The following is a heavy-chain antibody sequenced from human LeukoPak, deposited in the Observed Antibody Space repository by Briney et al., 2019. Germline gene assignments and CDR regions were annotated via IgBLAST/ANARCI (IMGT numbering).Heavy chain of an antibody. CDR1: GFTFSSYA. Sequence: GSLRLSCAASGFTFSSYAMSWIRQPPGKGLEWIGEINHSGSTNYNPSLKSRVTISVDTSKNQFSLKLSSVTAADTAVYYCARVGRYYYGMDVWGQGTTVTVSS. V-gene: IGHV4-34*01. J-gene: IGHJ6*02. CDR2: INHSGST. CDR3: ARVGRYYYGMDV.